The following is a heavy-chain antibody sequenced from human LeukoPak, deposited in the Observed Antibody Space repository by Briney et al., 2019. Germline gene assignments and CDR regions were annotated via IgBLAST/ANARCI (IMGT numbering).Heavy chain of an antibody. V-gene: IGHV1-2*02. CDR2: INPNSGGT. CDR3: ARGPYSSSWDFDY. Sequence: GASVKVSCKASGYTFTGYYMHWVRQAPGQGLEWMGWINPNSGGTNYAQKFQGRVTMTRDTSISTAYMELSRLRSDDTAVYYCARGPYSSSWDFDYWGQGTLVTVSS. CDR1: GYTFTGYY. J-gene: IGHJ4*02. D-gene: IGHD6-13*01.